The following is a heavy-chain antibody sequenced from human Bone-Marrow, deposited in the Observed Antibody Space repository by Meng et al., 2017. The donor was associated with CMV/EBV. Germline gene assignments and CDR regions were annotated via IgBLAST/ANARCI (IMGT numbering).Heavy chain of an antibody. CDR3: ARGGIEYSSSWADYYGMDV. CDR2: IYSGGST. V-gene: IGHV3-53*01. Sequence: GESLKISCAASGFTVSSNYMSWVRQAPGKGLEWVSVIYSGGSTYYADSVKGRFTISRDNSKNTLYLQMNSLRAEDTAVYYCARGGIEYSSSWADYYGMDVWGQGTTVTVSS. CDR1: GFTVSSNY. D-gene: IGHD6-6*01. J-gene: IGHJ6*02.